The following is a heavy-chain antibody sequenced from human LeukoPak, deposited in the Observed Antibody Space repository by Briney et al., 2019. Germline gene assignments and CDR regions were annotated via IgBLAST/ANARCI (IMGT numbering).Heavy chain of an antibody. CDR2: ISGSGGNT. J-gene: IGHJ3*02. CDR3: AKPARTDAFDI. CDR1: GFTFNNYA. V-gene: IGHV3-23*01. D-gene: IGHD1-14*01. Sequence: GGSLRLSCAASGFTFNNYAMNWVRQAPGKGLAWVSSISGSGGNTYYADSVKGRFTISRDNSKNTLYLQMNSLRAEDTAVYYCAKPARTDAFDIWGQGTMITVSS.